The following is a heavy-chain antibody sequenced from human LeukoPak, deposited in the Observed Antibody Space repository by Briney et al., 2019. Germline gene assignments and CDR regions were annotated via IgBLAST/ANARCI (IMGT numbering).Heavy chain of an antibody. Sequence: PGGSLRLSCAASGFTFDDYGMSWVRQAPGKGLEWVSGINWNGGSTVYADSVKGRFTISRDNDKNSLYLQMNSLRAEDTALYYCARIQAGQGAFDIWGQGTMVTVSS. CDR2: INWNGGST. CDR1: GFTFDDYG. J-gene: IGHJ3*02. D-gene: IGHD2-2*01. CDR3: ARIQAGQGAFDI. V-gene: IGHV3-20*04.